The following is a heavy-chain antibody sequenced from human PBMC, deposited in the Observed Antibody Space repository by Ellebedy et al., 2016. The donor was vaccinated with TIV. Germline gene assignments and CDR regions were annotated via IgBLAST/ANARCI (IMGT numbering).Heavy chain of an antibody. CDR3: ARGHFDWLSPVEP. V-gene: IGHV1-69*13. D-gene: IGHD3-9*01. Sequence: SVKVSXXASGGTFSSYAISWVRQAPGQGLEWMGGIIPIFGTANYAQKFQGRVTITADESTSTAYMELSSLRSEDTAVYYCARGHFDWLSPVEPWGQGTLVTVSS. CDR1: GGTFSSYA. CDR2: IIPIFGTA. J-gene: IGHJ5*02.